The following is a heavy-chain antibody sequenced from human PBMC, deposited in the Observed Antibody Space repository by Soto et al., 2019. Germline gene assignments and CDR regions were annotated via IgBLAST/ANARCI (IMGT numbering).Heavy chain of an antibody. CDR2: IYYNGIT. J-gene: IGHJ3*02. Sequence: ETLSLTCAVSCGSISSGGYSWSWIRQPPGKGLEWIGYIYYNGITNYSPSLKSRVTISVDMSKNQFSLKLTSVTAADTAVYYCAREEYFDSSGYARAFDIWGQGTVVTVSS. D-gene: IGHD3-22*01. CDR1: CGSISSGGYS. CDR3: AREEYFDSSGYARAFDI. V-gene: IGHV4-61*08.